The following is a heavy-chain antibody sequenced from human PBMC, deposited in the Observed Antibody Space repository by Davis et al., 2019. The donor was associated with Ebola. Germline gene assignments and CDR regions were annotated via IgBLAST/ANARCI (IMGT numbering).Heavy chain of an antibody. Sequence: PGGSLRLSCAASGFTFSSYSMNWVRQAPGKGLEWVANIKQDGSEKYYVDSVKGRFTISRDNAKNSLYLQMNSLRAEDTAVYYCAREAGSGWANWFDPWGQGTLVTVSS. CDR1: GFTFSSYS. CDR2: IKQDGSEK. V-gene: IGHV3-7*01. D-gene: IGHD6-19*01. J-gene: IGHJ5*02. CDR3: AREAGSGWANWFDP.